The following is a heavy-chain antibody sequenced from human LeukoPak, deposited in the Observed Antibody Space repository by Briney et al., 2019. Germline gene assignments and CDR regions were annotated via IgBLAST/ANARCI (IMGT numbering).Heavy chain of an antibody. V-gene: IGHV4-39*07. CDR2: IYYSGST. J-gene: IGHJ5*02. D-gene: IGHD6-19*01. Sequence: SSETLSLTCTVSGGSISSSSYYWGWIRQPPGKGLEWIGSIYYSGSTYYNPSLKSRVTISVDTSKNQFSLKLSSVTAADTAVYYCARAPTGYSSGWAESWFDPWGQGTLVTVSS. CDR1: GGSISSSSYY. CDR3: ARAPTGYSSGWAESWFDP.